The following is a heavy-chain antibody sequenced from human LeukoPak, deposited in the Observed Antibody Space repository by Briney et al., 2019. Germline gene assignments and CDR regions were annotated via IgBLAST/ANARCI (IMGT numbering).Heavy chain of an antibody. CDR2: IKPNSGET. Sequence: VXQAPGXXXXWMGWIKPNSGETTYAQKFQGWISTTRDTPSTTVYLELSGLKSDDTAVYYCARGQGYDSRCDHWGQGTLVTVSS. D-gene: IGHD3-22*01. CDR3: ARGQGYDSRCDH. J-gene: IGHJ4*02. V-gene: IGHV1-2*04.